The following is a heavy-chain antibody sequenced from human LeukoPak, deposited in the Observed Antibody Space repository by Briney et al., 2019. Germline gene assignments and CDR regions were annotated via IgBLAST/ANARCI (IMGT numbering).Heavy chain of an antibody. D-gene: IGHD5-24*01. Sequence: PGRSLRLSCAASGFTFSSYGMHWVRQAPGKGLEWVAVISYDGSNKYYADSVKGRFTISRDNSKNTLYLQMNSLRAEDTAVYYCARVDLTVEMATIDYYYYGMDVWGQGTTVTVSS. CDR2: ISYDGSNK. V-gene: IGHV3-30*03. CDR3: ARVDLTVEMATIDYYYYGMDV. CDR1: GFTFSSYG. J-gene: IGHJ6*02.